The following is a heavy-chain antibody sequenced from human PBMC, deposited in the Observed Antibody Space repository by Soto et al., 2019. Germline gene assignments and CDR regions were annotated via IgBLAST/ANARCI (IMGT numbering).Heavy chain of an antibody. CDR1: CSTFTSYG. Sequence: ASVQVSCKASCSTFTSYGISWVLQAPGQGLEWMGWISAYNGNTNYAQRFQGRVTMTRDNSISTAYLELSGLRSDDTAVYYCARRKERSGPNYFDYWGQGTLVTVSS. D-gene: IGHD6-25*01. J-gene: IGHJ4*02. V-gene: IGHV1-18*01. CDR3: ARRKERSGPNYFDY. CDR2: ISAYNGNT.